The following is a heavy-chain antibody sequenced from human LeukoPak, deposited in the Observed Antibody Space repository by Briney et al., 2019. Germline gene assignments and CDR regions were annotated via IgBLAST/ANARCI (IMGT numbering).Heavy chain of an antibody. CDR2: ISYDGSNK. CDR1: GFTFSSYA. J-gene: IGHJ5*02. D-gene: IGHD2-2*01. V-gene: IGHV3-30*01. Sequence: GGSLRLSCAASGFTFSSYAMHWVRQAPGKGLEWVAVISYDGSNKYYADSVKGRFTISRDNSKNTLYLQMNSLRAEDTAVYYCASIHIVVGPAVGWFDLWGQGTLVTVSS. CDR3: ASIHIVVGPAVGWFDL.